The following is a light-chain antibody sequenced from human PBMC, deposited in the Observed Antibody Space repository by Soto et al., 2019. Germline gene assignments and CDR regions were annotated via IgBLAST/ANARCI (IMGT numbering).Light chain of an antibody. J-gene: IGKJ1*01. V-gene: IGKV3-15*01. CDR3: QQFNTWPRT. CDR1: QSVSGN. Sequence: IVMTQSPATVSAPPGERVALSCRASQSVSGNVAWYHQKPGQPPRLLVYGASTTATDIPARFFGSGSETEFTLTITRLQSEDFGTYYCQQFNTWPRTFGQGTKVDIK. CDR2: GAS.